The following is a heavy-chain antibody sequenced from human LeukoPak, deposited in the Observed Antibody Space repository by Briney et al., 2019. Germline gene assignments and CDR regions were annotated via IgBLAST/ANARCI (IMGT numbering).Heavy chain of an antibody. CDR1: GFTFSSYG. D-gene: IGHD6-19*01. CDR2: ISGSGGST. V-gene: IGHV3-23*01. Sequence: GGSLRLSCAASGFTFSSYGMHWVRQAPGKGLEWVSAISGSGGSTYYADSVKGRFTISRDNSKNTLYLQMNSLRAEDTAVYYCAKDQDSSGWYNWFDPWGQGTLVTVSS. CDR3: AKDQDSSGWYNWFDP. J-gene: IGHJ5*02.